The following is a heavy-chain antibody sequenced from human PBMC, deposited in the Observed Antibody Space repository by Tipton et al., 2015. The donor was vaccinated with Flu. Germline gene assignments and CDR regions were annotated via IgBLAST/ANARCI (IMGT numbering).Heavy chain of an antibody. CDR2: IKEDGSGK. Sequence: LSLTCAASGFTFSSYWMTWVRQAPGKGLEWVANIKEDGSGKHYVDSVKGRFTISRDNAKNSLYLQMNSLRAEDTAVYYCARVTGSYYYDKSPFDIWGQGSMVIVSS. CDR1: GFTFSSYW. CDR3: ARVTGSYYYDKSPFDI. J-gene: IGHJ3*02. V-gene: IGHV3-7*01. D-gene: IGHD3-22*01.